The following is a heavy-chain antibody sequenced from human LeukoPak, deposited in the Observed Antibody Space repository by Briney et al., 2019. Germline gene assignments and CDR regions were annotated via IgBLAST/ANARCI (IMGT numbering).Heavy chain of an antibody. D-gene: IGHD3-3*01. CDR1: GGSISSYY. V-gene: IGHV4-59*01. Sequence: KTSETLSLTCTVSGGSISSYYWSWIRQPPGKELEWIGYIYYSGSTNYNPSLKSRVTISVDTSKNQFSLKLSSVTAADTAVYYCARSAILALDYWGQGTLVTVSS. J-gene: IGHJ4*02. CDR3: ARSAILALDY. CDR2: IYYSGST.